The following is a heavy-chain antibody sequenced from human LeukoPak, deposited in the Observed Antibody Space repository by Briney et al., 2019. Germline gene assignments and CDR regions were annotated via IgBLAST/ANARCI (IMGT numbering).Heavy chain of an antibody. CDR3: ARRGRRFGANPG. Sequence: SETLSLTCTVSGGSISSSSYYWGWIRQPPGKGLEWIGSIHYSGSTYYNPSLKSRVTISVDTSKNQFSLKLSSVTAADTAVYYCARRGRRFGANPGWGQGTLVTVSS. CDR2: IHYSGST. CDR1: GGSISSSSYY. D-gene: IGHD3-3*01. J-gene: IGHJ4*02. V-gene: IGHV4-39*01.